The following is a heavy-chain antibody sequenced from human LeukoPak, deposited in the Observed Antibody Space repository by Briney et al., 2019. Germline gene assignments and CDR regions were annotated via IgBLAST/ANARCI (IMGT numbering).Heavy chain of an antibody. CDR1: GYTFTAYD. V-gene: IGHV1-8*01. CDR2: MNPKTGDT. Sequence: ASVKVSCKASGYTFTAYDINWVRQAAGQGLEWLGWMNPKTGDTGYAQKFQGRVTMTRDTSITTAYMELSGLTSEDTAIYYCAKSLQYTGDFDDWGQGTLVTVSS. D-gene: IGHD7-27*01. CDR3: AKSLQYTGDFDD. J-gene: IGHJ4*02.